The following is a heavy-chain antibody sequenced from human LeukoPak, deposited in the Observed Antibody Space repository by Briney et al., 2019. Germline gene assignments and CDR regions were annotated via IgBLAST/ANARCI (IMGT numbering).Heavy chain of an antibody. J-gene: IGHJ4*02. D-gene: IGHD5-12*01. Sequence: GGSLRLSCAVSGFTVSSNYMTWVRQAPGKGLEWVSVIYSGGSIYYADSVKGRFTISRDNSKNTLYLQMNSLRAEDTAVYYCAGGFVYWGQGTLVTVSS. V-gene: IGHV3-53*01. CDR3: AGGFVY. CDR2: IYSGGSI. CDR1: GFTVSSNY.